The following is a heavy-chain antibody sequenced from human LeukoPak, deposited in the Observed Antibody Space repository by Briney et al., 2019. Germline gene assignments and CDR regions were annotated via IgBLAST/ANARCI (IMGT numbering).Heavy chain of an antibody. Sequence: GASVKVSCKASGGTFSSYAISWVRQAPGKGLEWMGGFDPEDGETIYAQKFQGRVTMTEDTSTDTAYMELSSLRSEDTAVYYCATVRRWFGELLSRAFDIWGQGTMVTVSS. CDR1: GGTFSSYA. CDR3: ATVRRWFGELLSRAFDI. V-gene: IGHV1-24*01. CDR2: FDPEDGET. D-gene: IGHD3-10*01. J-gene: IGHJ3*02.